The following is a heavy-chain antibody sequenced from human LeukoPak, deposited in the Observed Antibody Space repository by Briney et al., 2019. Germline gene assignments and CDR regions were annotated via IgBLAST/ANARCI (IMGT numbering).Heavy chain of an antibody. D-gene: IGHD6-13*01. Sequence: SETLSLTCTVSGGSISTYCWSWIRQPAGKGLEWIGHICTSGSTNYNPSLKSRVTMSVDTSNNEFSLKLNSVTAADTAVYYCARVYYSNSYDYWYFDLWGRGTLVTVSS. CDR1: GGSISTYC. J-gene: IGHJ2*01. V-gene: IGHV4-4*07. CDR3: ARVYYSNSYDYWYFDL. CDR2: ICTSGST.